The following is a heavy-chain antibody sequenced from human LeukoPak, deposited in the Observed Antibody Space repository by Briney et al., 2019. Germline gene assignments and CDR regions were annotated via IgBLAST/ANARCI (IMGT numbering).Heavy chain of an antibody. CDR2: INHSGST. V-gene: IGHV4-34*01. CDR3: ARGTEWDDYYYYYMDV. CDR1: GGSFSGYY. D-gene: IGHD1-26*01. J-gene: IGHJ6*03. Sequence: SETLSLTCAVSGGSFSGYYWSWIRQPPGKGLEWMGEINHSGSTNYNPSLKSRVTISVDPSKNQFSLKLSSVTAADTAVYYCARGTEWDDYYYYYMDVWGKGTTVTVSS.